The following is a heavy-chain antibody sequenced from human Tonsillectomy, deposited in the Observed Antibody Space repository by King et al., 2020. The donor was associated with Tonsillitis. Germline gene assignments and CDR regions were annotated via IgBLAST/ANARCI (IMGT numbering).Heavy chain of an antibody. CDR2: ISSSSSYI. Sequence: EVQLVESGGGLVKPGGSLRLSCAASGFTFSSYSMNWVRQAPGKGLEWVSSISSSSSYIYYADSVKGRFTISRDNAKNSLYQQMNSLRAEDTAVYYCARGSPKINGPSDAFDIWGQGTMVTVSS. CDR1: GFTFSSYS. V-gene: IGHV3-21*01. CDR3: ARGSPKINGPSDAFDI. J-gene: IGHJ3*02. D-gene: IGHD2-8*01.